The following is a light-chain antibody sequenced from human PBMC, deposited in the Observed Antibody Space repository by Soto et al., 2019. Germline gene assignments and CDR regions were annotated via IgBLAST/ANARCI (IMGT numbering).Light chain of an antibody. CDR3: HQRSNWPPFT. CDR2: NAS. J-gene: IGKJ3*01. Sequence: EIVLTQSPATLSLSLGERATLSCRASQSVSTYLGWYQQKPGQPPRLLIYNASNRATGTPARFSGSGSGTDFTLTISSLEPEDFAVYYCHQRSNWPPFTFGPGTKVDFK. CDR1: QSVSTY. V-gene: IGKV3-11*01.